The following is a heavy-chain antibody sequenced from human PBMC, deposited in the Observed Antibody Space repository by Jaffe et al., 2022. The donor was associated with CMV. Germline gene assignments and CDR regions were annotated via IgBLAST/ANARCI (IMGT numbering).Heavy chain of an antibody. J-gene: IGHJ4*02. CDR2: IYYSGST. D-gene: IGHD5-18*01. Sequence: QVQLQESGPGLVKPSETLSLTCTVSGGSISSYYWSWIRQPPGKGLEWIGYIYYSGSTNYNPSLKSRVTISVDTSKNQFSLKLSSVTAADTAVYYCARQGPDTARVLDYWGQGTLVTVSS. CDR3: ARQGPDTARVLDY. V-gene: IGHV4-59*08. CDR1: GGSISSYY.